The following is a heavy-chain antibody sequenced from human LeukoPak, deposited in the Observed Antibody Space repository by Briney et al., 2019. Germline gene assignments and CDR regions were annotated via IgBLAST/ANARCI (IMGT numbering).Heavy chain of an antibody. CDR3: AGVGYSYGLDY. Sequence: SETLSLTCAVSGGSISSSNWWSWVRQPPGKGLEWNGEIYHSGSTNYNPSLKSRVTISVDKPKNQFSLKLSSVTAADTAVYYCAGVGYSYGLDYWGQGTLVTVSS. J-gene: IGHJ4*02. V-gene: IGHV4-4*02. D-gene: IGHD5-18*01. CDR2: IYHSGST. CDR1: GGSISSSNW.